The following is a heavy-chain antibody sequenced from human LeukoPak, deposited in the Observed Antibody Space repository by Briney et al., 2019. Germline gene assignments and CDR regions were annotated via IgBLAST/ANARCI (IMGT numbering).Heavy chain of an antibody. J-gene: IGHJ4*02. CDR3: ATTTIRLGY. CDR1: GGTISSSSHY. V-gene: IGHV4-39*07. CDR2: MYYRGST. Sequence: SETLSLTCTVSGGTISSSSHYWGWIRQPPGKGLEWIGSMYYRGSTYHNPSLKSRVTISVDTSKNQFSLKLSSVTAADTAVYYCATTTIRLGYWGQGTLVTVSS. D-gene: IGHD1-26*01.